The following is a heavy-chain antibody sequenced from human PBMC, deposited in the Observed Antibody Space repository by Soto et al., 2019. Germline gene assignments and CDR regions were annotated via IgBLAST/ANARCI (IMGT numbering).Heavy chain of an antibody. Sequence: GGSLRLSCAASGFTVSSNYMSWVRQAPGKGLEWVSVIYSGGSTYYADSVKGRFTISRGNSKNTLYLQMNGLRAEDTAVYYCASRIAAAGVLYYYYYGMDVWGQGTTVTVSS. CDR3: ASRIAAAGVLYYYYYGMDV. CDR1: GFTVSSNY. D-gene: IGHD6-13*01. V-gene: IGHV3-53*01. CDR2: IYSGGST. J-gene: IGHJ6*02.